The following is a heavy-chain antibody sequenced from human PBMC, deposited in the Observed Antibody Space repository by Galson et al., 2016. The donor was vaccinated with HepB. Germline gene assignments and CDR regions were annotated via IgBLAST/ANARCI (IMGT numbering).Heavy chain of an antibody. Sequence: SVKVSCKVSGHTLTDLSMHWVRQAPGKGLEWMGGFDPEDGKPIYAQKFKGRVTVTEDTSTDTAFMQLSGLRSDDTAVYYCASSPPPTWKLLLYYSYYYMAGWGQGTTVTVSS. D-gene: IGHD4-23*01. CDR2: FDPEDGKP. CDR1: GHTLTDLS. V-gene: IGHV1-24*01. J-gene: IGHJ6*02. CDR3: ASSPPPTWKLLLYYSYYYMAG.